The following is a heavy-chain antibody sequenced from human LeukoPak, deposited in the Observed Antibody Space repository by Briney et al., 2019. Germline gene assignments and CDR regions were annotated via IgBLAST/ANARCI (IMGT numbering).Heavy chain of an antibody. D-gene: IGHD5-24*01. CDR2: ISWDGGST. J-gene: IGHJ4*02. V-gene: IGHV3-43*01. Sequence: GGSLRLSCAASGFTSDDYTMSRVRQAPGKGLEWVSLISWDGGSTYYADSVKGRFTISRDNSKNSLYLQMNSLRTEDTAFYYCAKDVGVATSIGIDYWGQGTLVTVAS. CDR3: AKDVGVATSIGIDY. CDR1: GFTSDDYT.